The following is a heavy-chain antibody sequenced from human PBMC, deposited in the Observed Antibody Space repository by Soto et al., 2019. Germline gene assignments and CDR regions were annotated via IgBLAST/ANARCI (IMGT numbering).Heavy chain of an antibody. V-gene: IGHV4-38-2*02. J-gene: IGHJ6*02. CDR1: GYSISSGYY. D-gene: IGHD1-26*01. CDR3: ARGYTLDV. Sequence: PSETLSLTCTVSGYSISSGYYWGWIRQPPGKGLEWIGSIYHGGSTYYNPSLKSRVTISVDTSKNQFSLKLSSVTAADTAVYYWARGYTLDVWGQGTTVTVSS. CDR2: IYHGGST.